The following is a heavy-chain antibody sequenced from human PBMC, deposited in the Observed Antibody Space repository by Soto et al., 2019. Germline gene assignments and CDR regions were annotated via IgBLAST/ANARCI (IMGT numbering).Heavy chain of an antibody. CDR1: GFTFSSYG. V-gene: IGHV3-33*01. CDR3: ARVGDQLLSYMDV. CDR2: IWYDGSNK. J-gene: IGHJ6*03. D-gene: IGHD2-2*01. Sequence: QVQLVESGGGVVQPGRSLRLSCAASGFTFSSYGMHWVRQAPGKGLEWVAVIWYDGSNKYYADSVKGRFTISRDNSKNTLYLQMNSLRAEDTAVYYCARVGDQLLSYMDVWGKGTTVTVSS.